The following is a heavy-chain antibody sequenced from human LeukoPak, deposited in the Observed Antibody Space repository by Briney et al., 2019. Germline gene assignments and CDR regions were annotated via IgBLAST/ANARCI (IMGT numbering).Heavy chain of an antibody. J-gene: IGHJ4*02. V-gene: IGHV3-30*18. CDR1: GFTFSSYG. CDR2: ISYDGSNK. CDR3: AKDLSRIAAAGYYFDY. Sequence: GRSLRLSCAASGFTFSSYGMHWVRQAPGKGLEWVAVISYDGSNKYYADSVKGRFTISRDNSKNTLYLQMNNLRAEDTAVYYCAKDLSRIAAAGYYFDYWGQGTLVTVSS. D-gene: IGHD6-13*01.